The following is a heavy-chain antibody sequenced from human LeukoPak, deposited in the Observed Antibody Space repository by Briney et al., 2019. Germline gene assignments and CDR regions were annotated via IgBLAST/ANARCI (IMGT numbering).Heavy chain of an antibody. CDR1: GGSISSYY. CDR2: IYYSGST. V-gene: IGHV4-59*01. Sequence: SETLSLTCTVSGGSISSYYWSWIRQPPGKGLEWIGYIYYSGSTNYNPSLKSRVTISVDTSKNQFSLKLSSVTAADTAVYYCAREMATGYYYYGMDVWGQGTTVTVSS. D-gene: IGHD5-24*01. CDR3: AREMATGYYYYGMDV. J-gene: IGHJ6*02.